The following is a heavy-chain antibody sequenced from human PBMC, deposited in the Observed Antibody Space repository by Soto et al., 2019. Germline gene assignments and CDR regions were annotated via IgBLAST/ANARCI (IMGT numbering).Heavy chain of an antibody. V-gene: IGHV4-59*01. Sequence: SETLSLTCTVSGGPISSYYWSWIRQPPGKGLEWIGYIHYSGSTNYNPSLKSRVTISVDTSKNQFSLKLSSVTAADTAVYYCARGDYYDSSGYGVDIWGQGTMVTVSS. J-gene: IGHJ3*02. CDR1: GGPISSYY. CDR3: ARGDYYDSSGYGVDI. CDR2: IHYSGST. D-gene: IGHD3-22*01.